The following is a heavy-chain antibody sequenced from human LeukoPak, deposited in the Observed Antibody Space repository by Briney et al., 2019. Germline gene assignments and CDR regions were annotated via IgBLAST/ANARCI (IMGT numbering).Heavy chain of an antibody. Sequence: PEESLKISCKASGYSFSSYWIGWVRHMPGKGLEWMGIIYPGDSDTRYSPSFQGQVTISADKSISTAYLQWSSLRASDTAMYYCARRRLGNYHFDYWGQGTLVTVLS. V-gene: IGHV5-51*01. CDR1: GYSFSSYW. CDR2: IYPGDSDT. D-gene: IGHD1-7*01. J-gene: IGHJ4*02. CDR3: ARRRLGNYHFDY.